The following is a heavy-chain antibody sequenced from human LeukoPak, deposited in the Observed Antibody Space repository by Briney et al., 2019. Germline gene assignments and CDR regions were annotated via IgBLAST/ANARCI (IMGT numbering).Heavy chain of an antibody. V-gene: IGHV4-59*08. CDR2: IFYTGRA. CDR1: RGSISPDH. CDR3: ARLVDGIYTRVDS. Sequence: SETLSLTCTVSRGSISPDHCAWIRQPPGKGLEWIGYIFYTGRARYNPSLESRVTLTVDMSKNQVSLKLNSVTAADTAIYYCARLVDGIYTRVDSWGQETLVTVSP. D-gene: IGHD3-3*02. J-gene: IGHJ4*02.